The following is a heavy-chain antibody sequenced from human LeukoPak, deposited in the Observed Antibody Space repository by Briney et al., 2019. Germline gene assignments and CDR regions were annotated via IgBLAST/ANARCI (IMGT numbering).Heavy chain of an antibody. CDR1: GYTFTSYA. D-gene: IGHD4-11*01. CDR2: INAGNGNT. Sequence: ASVKVSCKASGYTFTSYAMHWVRQAPGQRLEWMGWINAGNGNTKYSLKFQGRVTITRDTSASTAYMELSSLRSEDTAVYYCASAFPWTTVTTILYGMDVWGQGTTVTVSS. V-gene: IGHV1-3*01. CDR3: ASAFPWTTVTTILYGMDV. J-gene: IGHJ6*02.